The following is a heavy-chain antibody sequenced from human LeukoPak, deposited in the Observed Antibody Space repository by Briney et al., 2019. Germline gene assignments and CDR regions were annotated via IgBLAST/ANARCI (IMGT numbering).Heavy chain of an antibody. J-gene: IGHJ5*02. V-gene: IGHV4-34*01. CDR3: ARGLRAARLAS. Sequence: PSETLSLTCAVSAGSFSGYYWSWLRQPPGKGLEWIGEMNESGGTTYNPSLKSRVTMSVDPSKNQLSLKLTSVTAADTAVYYCARGLRAARLASWGQGTLVTVSS. CDR2: MNESGGT. D-gene: IGHD6-6*01. CDR1: AGSFSGYY.